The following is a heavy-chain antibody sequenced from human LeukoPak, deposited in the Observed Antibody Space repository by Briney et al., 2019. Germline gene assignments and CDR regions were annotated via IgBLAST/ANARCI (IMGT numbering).Heavy chain of an antibody. V-gene: IGHV4-39*01. CDR3: ARGPADYNKLKPGDRDGYNYKSKRTPFGY. CDR2: IYYSGST. D-gene: IGHD5-24*01. Sequence: SETLSLTCTVSGGSISSSSYYWGWIRQPPGKGLEWIGSIYYSGSTYYNPSLKSRVTKSVDTSKNQFSLKLSSVTAADTAVYYCARGPADYNKLKPGDRDGYNYKSKRTPFGYWGQGTLVTVSS. J-gene: IGHJ4*02. CDR1: GGSISSSSYY.